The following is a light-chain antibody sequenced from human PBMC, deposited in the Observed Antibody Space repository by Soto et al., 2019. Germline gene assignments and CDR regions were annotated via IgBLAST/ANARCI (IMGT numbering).Light chain of an antibody. CDR3: QQYNNWLFT. Sequence: EIVMTQSPATLSVSPGERATLSCRASQSVSSNLAWYQQKPGQPPRLLIYGASTRATGIPARFSGSGSGTEFTLTISSLQSEDFAVYYCQQYNNWLFTFGGGTKVEIK. V-gene: IGKV3-15*01. J-gene: IGKJ4*01. CDR2: GAS. CDR1: QSVSSN.